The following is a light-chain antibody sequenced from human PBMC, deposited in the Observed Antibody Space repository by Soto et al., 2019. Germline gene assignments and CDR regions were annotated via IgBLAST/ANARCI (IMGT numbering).Light chain of an antibody. Sequence: QSVLAQPASVSGSPAQSVTISCTGTSSDVGAYNSVSWYQQHPDKAPQLMIYKGTQRPSGVSNRFSGSTSGNAASLTISGLQAGDEADYFCCSSAPESTYVFGTGTKVTVL. J-gene: IGLJ1*01. V-gene: IGLV2-23*01. CDR2: KGT. CDR1: SSDVGAYNS. CDR3: CSSAPESTYV.